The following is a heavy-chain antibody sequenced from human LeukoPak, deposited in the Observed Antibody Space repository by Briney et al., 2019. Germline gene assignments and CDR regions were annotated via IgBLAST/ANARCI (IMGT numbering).Heavy chain of an antibody. Sequence: GGSLRLSCAASGFTFSSYSMNWVRQAPGKGLEWVSSISSSSYIYYADSVKGRFTISRDNAKNSLYLQMNSLRAEDTAVYYCARWGLLRLGELSPSPFDYWGQGTLVTVSS. CDR2: ISSSSYI. D-gene: IGHD3-16*02. J-gene: IGHJ4*02. CDR3: ARWGLLRLGELSPSPFDY. V-gene: IGHV3-21*01. CDR1: GFTFSSYS.